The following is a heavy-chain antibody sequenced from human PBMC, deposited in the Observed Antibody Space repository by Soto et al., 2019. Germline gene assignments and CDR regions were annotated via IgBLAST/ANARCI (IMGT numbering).Heavy chain of an antibody. CDR2: ISWNSGSI. D-gene: IGHD2-2*01. J-gene: IGHJ6*02. V-gene: IGHV3-9*01. CDR1: GFTFDDYA. Sequence: DVQLVESGGGLVQPGRSLRLSCAASGFTFDDYAMHWVRQAPGKGLEWVSGISWNSGSIGYADSVKGRFTISRDNAKNSLYLQMNSLRAEDTALYYCAKDSFGYCISTSCGEGMDVWGQGTTVTVSS. CDR3: AKDSFGYCISTSCGEGMDV.